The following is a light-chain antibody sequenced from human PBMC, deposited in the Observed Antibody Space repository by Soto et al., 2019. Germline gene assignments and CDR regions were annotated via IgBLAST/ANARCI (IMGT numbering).Light chain of an antibody. Sequence: DIQMTQSPSTLSASVGDRVTISCRASQSISSWLAWYQQKPGKAPKLLIYKASNLESGVPSRFSGRGSGTEFTLTFSSLQVDDFATYYCQQYSSFPWTFGQGTRVEIK. CDR2: KAS. V-gene: IGKV1-5*03. CDR3: QQYSSFPWT. CDR1: QSISSW. J-gene: IGKJ1*01.